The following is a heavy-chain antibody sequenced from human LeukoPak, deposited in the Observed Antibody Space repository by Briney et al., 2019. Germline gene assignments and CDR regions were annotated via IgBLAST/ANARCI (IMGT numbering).Heavy chain of an antibody. CDR2: ISGDGGST. CDR3: AKGKRHTAMEEIDY. J-gene: IGHJ4*02. Sequence: GGSLRLSCAASGLTFDDYAMHWVRQAPGKGLEWVSLISGDGGSTYYADSVKGRFTISRDNSKNSLYLQMNSLRTEDTALYYCAKGKRHTAMEEIDYWGQGTLVTVSS. CDR1: GLTFDDYA. D-gene: IGHD5-18*01. V-gene: IGHV3-43*02.